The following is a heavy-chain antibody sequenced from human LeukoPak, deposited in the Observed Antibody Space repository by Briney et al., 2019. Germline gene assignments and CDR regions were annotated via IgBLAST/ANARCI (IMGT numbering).Heavy chain of an antibody. D-gene: IGHD3-16*02. V-gene: IGHV1-18*01. J-gene: IGHJ6*03. CDR3: ARDTGLYRSYPLYYMDV. CDR2: ISAYNGNT. Sequence: ASVKVSCKASGYTFTSYGISWVRQAPGQGLEWMGWISAYNGNTNYAQKLQGRVTMTTDTSTSTAYMELRSLRSDDTAVYYCARDTGLYRSYPLYYMDVWGKGTTVTISS. CDR1: GYTFTSYG.